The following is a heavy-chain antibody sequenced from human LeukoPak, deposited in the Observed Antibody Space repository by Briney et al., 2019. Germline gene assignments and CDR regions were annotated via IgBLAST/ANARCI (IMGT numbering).Heavy chain of an antibody. CDR2: MNPNSGNT. CDR3: ARYSGSYRTFDY. V-gene: IGHV1-8*01. D-gene: IGHD1-26*01. CDR1: GYTFTSYD. Sequence: ASVKVSCKASGYTFTSYDINWVRQATGQGLEWMGWMNPNSGNTGYAQKFQGRVTMTRNTSISTAYTELSSLRSEDTAVYYCARYSGSYRTFDYWGQGTLVTVSS. J-gene: IGHJ4*02.